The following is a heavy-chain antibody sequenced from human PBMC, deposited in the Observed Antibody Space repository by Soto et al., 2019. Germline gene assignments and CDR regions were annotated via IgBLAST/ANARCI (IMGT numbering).Heavy chain of an antibody. V-gene: IGHV1-18*04. CDR3: ARDDFGDLWRTFDL. D-gene: IGHD4-17*01. Sequence: QVQLVQSGPEVKKSGASVKISCKASGYTFINYGISWVRQAPGQGLEWMGWITDYNGYTKYARKFQDRVTMTTVTSTTTAYMELRSLRSDDTAVYFCARDDFGDLWRTFDLWGQGTKVTVSS. CDR1: GYTFINYG. J-gene: IGHJ3*01. CDR2: ITDYNGYT.